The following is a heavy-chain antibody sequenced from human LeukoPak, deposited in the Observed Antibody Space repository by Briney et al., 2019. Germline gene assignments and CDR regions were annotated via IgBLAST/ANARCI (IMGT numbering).Heavy chain of an antibody. V-gene: IGHV1-69*04. CDR2: IIPILGIA. CDR1: GGTFSSYA. D-gene: IGHD5-18*01. J-gene: IGHJ4*02. CDR3: AEAPDVDTAMVTSDY. Sequence: GASVKVSCKASGGTFSSYAISWVRQAPGQGLEWMGRIIPILGIANYAQKFQGRVTITADKSTSTAYMEPSSLRSEDTAVYYCAEAPDVDTAMVTSDYWGQGTLVTVSS.